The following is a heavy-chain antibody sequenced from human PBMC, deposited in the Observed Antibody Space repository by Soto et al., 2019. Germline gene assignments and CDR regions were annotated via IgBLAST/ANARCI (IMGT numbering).Heavy chain of an antibody. J-gene: IGHJ4*02. CDR1: GYSFTGYA. V-gene: IGHV1-3*01. CDR3: ARGNQFLEGLLTSYFDF. D-gene: IGHD3-3*01. Sequence: ASVKVSCKASGYSFTGYAMQWVRQAPGQGLEWMGWINGNNGNTKYSQQFQGRVTITRDTSASTAYMELRSLRSEDTAVYYCARGNQFLEGLLTSYFDFWGQGTLVTVSS. CDR2: INGNNGNT.